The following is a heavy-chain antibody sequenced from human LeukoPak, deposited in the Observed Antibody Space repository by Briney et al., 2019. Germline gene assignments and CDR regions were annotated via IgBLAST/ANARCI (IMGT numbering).Heavy chain of an antibody. CDR1: GYSISSGYG. J-gene: IGHJ4*02. Sequence: SETLSLTCTVSGYSISSGYGWGWMRQAPGKGLEWLASISQSGDTYNNPSLKSRVSLSVDTSKNQLSLKLTSVTAADTAVYFCARSELNDYFKYWGQGILVTVSS. V-gene: IGHV4-38-2*02. CDR3: ARSELNDYFKY. CDR2: ISQSGDT. D-gene: IGHD3-16*01.